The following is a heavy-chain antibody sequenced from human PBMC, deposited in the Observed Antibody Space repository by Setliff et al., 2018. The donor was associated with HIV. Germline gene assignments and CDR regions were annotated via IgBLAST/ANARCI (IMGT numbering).Heavy chain of an antibody. V-gene: IGHV1-69*04. J-gene: IGHJ4*02. CDR1: GGTLRSYG. CDR3: ARIAWPWWQWLVRSGKWYFDY. CDR2: VIPVRDMA. Sequence: ASVKVSCKASGGTLRSYGMTWVRQAPGQGLEWMGTVIPVRDMANYAEKFQGRVTITADRSTSTSYMELRGLRSEDTAVYYCARIAWPWWQWLVRSGKWYFDYWGQGTLVTVSS. D-gene: IGHD6-19*01.